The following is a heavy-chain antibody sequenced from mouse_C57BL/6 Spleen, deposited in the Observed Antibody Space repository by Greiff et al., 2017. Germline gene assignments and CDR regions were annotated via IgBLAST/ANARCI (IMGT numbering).Heavy chain of an antibody. CDR3: ARSYYYGSSYDWYFDV. CDR2: INPNNGGT. V-gene: IGHV1-18*01. J-gene: IGHJ1*03. CDR1: GYTFTDYN. Sequence: LVKPGASVKIPCKASGYTFTDYNMDWVKQSHGKSLEWIGDINPNNGGTIYNQKFKGKATLTVDKSSSTAYMELRSLTSEDTAVYYCARSYYYGSSYDWYFDVWGTGTTVTVSS. D-gene: IGHD1-1*01.